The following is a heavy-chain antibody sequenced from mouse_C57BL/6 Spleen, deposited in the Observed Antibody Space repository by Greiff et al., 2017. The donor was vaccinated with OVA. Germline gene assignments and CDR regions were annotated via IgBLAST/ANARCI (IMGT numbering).Heavy chain of an antibody. CDR1: GYTFTSYW. Sequence: VQLQQPGAELVKPGASVKLSCKASGYTFTSYWMHWVKQRPGQGLEWIGMIHPNSGSTNYNEKFKSKATLTVDKSSSTAYMQLSSLTSEDSAVYYGARKGIYDGYYAMDYWGQGTSVTVSS. V-gene: IGHV1-64*01. CDR2: IHPNSGST. J-gene: IGHJ4*01. D-gene: IGHD2-3*01. CDR3: ARKGIYDGYYAMDY.